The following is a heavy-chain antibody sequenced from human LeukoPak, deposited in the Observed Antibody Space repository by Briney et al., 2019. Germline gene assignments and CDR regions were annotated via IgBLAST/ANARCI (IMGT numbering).Heavy chain of an antibody. D-gene: IGHD3/OR15-3a*01. CDR3: ARLDGTPWTYYFDY. CDR1: GGSISSYH. Sequence: SETLSLTCSVSGGSISSYHWSWIRQPAGKGPEWIGRIYTSGSTNYNPSLKSRVTMSVDTSKNQFSLKLSSVTAADTAVYYCARLDGTPWTYYFDYWGQGTLVTVSS. CDR2: IYTSGST. J-gene: IGHJ4*02. V-gene: IGHV4-4*07.